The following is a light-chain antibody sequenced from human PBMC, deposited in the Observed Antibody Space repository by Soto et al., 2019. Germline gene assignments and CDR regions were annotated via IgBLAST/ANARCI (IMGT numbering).Light chain of an antibody. Sequence: DIVMTQSPDSLAVSLGERATINCKSSQSVLYSPDRRNYLAWYQQKPGQPPKLLISWASSRESGVPDRFSGSGSGTDFTLTISSLQPEDFATYYCQQSYTTPRTFGQGTKLDI. J-gene: IGKJ2*01. CDR1: QSVLYSPDRRNY. CDR2: WAS. CDR3: QQSYTTPRT. V-gene: IGKV4-1*01.